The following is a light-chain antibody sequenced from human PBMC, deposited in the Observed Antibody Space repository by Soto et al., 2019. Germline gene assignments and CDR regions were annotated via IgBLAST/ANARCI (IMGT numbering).Light chain of an antibody. V-gene: IGKV3-20*01. CDR3: KQYGRSTTWK. CDR2: GAY. J-gene: IGKJ1*01. Sequence: EIVLTHSPCTLSLSPGERSTLSCRASQSVSSIHLAWYQQKPGQAPRLLIYGAYTRATGIPDRFSGSGSGTDFTLNINTMEPEDFAVYYCKQYGRSTTWKFGQGNKVDIK. CDR1: QSVSSIH.